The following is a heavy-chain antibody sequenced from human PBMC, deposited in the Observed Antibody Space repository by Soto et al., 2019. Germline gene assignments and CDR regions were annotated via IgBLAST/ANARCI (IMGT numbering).Heavy chain of an antibody. CDR2: ISYDGSNK. V-gene: IGHV3-30*18. J-gene: IGHJ4*02. Sequence: LRLSCAASGFTFSSYGMHWVRQAPGKGLEWVAVISYDGSNKYYADSVKGRFTISRDNSKKTLNLQMNSLRAEDTAVYYCAKDYPHDYGDYFDYWGQGTLVTVSS. CDR1: GFTFSSYG. D-gene: IGHD4-17*01. CDR3: AKDYPHDYGDYFDY.